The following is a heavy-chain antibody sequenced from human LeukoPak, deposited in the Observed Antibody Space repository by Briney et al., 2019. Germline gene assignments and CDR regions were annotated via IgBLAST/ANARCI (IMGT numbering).Heavy chain of an antibody. CDR3: ARAKYGSGSYYNIFLRCFDY. Sequence: SETLSLTCTVSGGSISSSSYYWGWIRQPPGKGLEWIGSIYYSGSTYYNPSLKSRVTISVDTSKNQFSLKLSSVTAADTAVYYCARAKYGSGSYYNIFLRCFDYWGQGTLVTVSS. CDR1: GGSISSSSYY. J-gene: IGHJ4*02. CDR2: IYYSGST. D-gene: IGHD3-10*01. V-gene: IGHV4-39*07.